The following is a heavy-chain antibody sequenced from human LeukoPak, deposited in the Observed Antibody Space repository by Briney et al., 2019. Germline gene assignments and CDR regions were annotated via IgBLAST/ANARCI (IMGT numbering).Heavy chain of an antibody. CDR2: FDPEDGET. D-gene: IGHD1-26*01. Sequence: ASVKVSCKVSGYTLTELSMHWVRQAPGKGLEWMGGFDPEDGETIYAQKFQGRVTMTEDTSTDTAYMELSSLRSEDTAVYYCATDRSGSKANDAFDIWGQGTMVTVSS. J-gene: IGHJ3*02. CDR1: GYTLTELS. CDR3: ATDRSGSKANDAFDI. V-gene: IGHV1-24*01.